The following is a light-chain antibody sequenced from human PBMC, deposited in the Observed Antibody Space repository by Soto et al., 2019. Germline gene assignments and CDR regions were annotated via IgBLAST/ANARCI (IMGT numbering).Light chain of an antibody. J-gene: IGKJ1*01. V-gene: IGKV3-11*01. CDR1: QSVYSY. CDR3: QQRSNWT. Sequence: EIVLTQSPATLSLSPGERATLSCRASQSVYSYLAWYQQKPGQAPRLLIYDASNRATGIPARFSGSGSGTDFTLTISSLEPGDFAVYYCQQRSNWTFGQGTKVEIK. CDR2: DAS.